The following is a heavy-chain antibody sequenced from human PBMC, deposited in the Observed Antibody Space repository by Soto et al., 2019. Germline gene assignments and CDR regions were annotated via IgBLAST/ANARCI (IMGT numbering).Heavy chain of an antibody. V-gene: IGHV1-69*13. CDR2: IIPIFGTA. D-gene: IGHD5-12*01. Sequence: SVKVSCKASGGTFSSYAISWVRQAPGQGLEWMGGIIPIFGTANYAQKFQGRVTITADESTSTAYMELSSLRSEDTAVYYCARVATPTIAPFDPWGQGTLVTVSS. CDR1: GGTFSSYA. CDR3: ARVATPTIAPFDP. J-gene: IGHJ5*02.